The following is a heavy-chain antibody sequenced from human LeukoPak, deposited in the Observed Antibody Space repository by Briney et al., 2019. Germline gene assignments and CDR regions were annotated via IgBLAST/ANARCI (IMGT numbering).Heavy chain of an antibody. CDR1: GFTFSSYA. CDR3: AKDRCSGGSCFDDY. V-gene: IGHV3-23*01. Sequence: EGSLRLSCAASGFTFSSYAMSWVRQAPGKGREWVSAISGSGGSTYYADSVKGRFTISRDNSKNTLYLQMNSLRAEDTAVYYCAKDRCSGGSCFDDYWGQGTLVTVSS. J-gene: IGHJ4*02. CDR2: ISGSGGST. D-gene: IGHD2-15*01.